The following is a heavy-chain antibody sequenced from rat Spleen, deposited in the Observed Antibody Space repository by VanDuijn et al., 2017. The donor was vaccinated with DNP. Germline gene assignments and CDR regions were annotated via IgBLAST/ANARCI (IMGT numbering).Heavy chain of an antibody. CDR1: EFTFNNYW. V-gene: IGHV5-31*01. Sequence: EVQLVESGGDLVQPGRSLKLSCAASEFTFNNYWMNWIRQVPGKGLEWVASITSSGGSTYYPDSVKGRFTISRDNAKNALYLQMNSLRSEDTATYYCARGGEGIWFAYWGQGTLVTVSS. J-gene: IGHJ3*01. D-gene: IGHD1-1*01. CDR3: ARGGEGIWFAY. CDR2: ITSSGGST.